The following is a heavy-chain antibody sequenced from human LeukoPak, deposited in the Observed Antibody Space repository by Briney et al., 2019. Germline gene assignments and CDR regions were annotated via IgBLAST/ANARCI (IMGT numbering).Heavy chain of an antibody. Sequence: GGSLRLSCAASGFTVSSNYMSWVRQAPGKGLEWVSVIYSGGSTYYADSVKGRFTISRDNSKSTLYIQMNSLRAEDTAVYYCAKDDYYDTSGYRDWGQGTLVTVSS. CDR3: AKDDYYDTSGYRD. CDR1: GFTVSSNY. J-gene: IGHJ4*02. CDR2: IYSGGST. D-gene: IGHD3-22*01. V-gene: IGHV3-53*05.